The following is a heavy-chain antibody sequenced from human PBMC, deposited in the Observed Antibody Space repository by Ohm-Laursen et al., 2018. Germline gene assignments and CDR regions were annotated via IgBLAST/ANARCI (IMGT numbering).Heavy chain of an antibody. J-gene: IGHJ4*02. CDR2: TNHSRST. D-gene: IGHD6-19*01. Sequence: SETLSLTCAVYGGSFSGYYWNWIRQPPGKGLEWIGETNHSRSTKYNSSFKSRVTISVDTPKNQFSLKLSSVTAADTAVYYCARGFSGWWGRIDYWGQGILVTVSS. CDR3: ARGFSGWWGRIDY. CDR1: GGSFSGYY. V-gene: IGHV4-34*01.